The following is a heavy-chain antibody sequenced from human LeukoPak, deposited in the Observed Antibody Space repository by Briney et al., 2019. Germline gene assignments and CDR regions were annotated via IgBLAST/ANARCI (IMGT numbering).Heavy chain of an antibody. CDR2: ISYDGSNK. CDR1: GFTFSTYA. D-gene: IGHD2-15*01. CDR3: ARDTPGVSDIVVVVAAEAPSSWFDP. Sequence: GGSLRLSCAASGFTFSTYAMHWVRQAPGKGLEWVALISYDGSNKYYADSVKGRFTISRDNSKNTLYLQMNSLRAEDTAVYYCARDTPGVSDIVVVVAAEAPSSWFDPWGQGTLVTVSS. V-gene: IGHV3-30*04. J-gene: IGHJ5*02.